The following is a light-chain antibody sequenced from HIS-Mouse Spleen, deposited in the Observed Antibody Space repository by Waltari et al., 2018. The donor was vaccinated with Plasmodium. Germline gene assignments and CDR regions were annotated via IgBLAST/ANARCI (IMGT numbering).Light chain of an antibody. CDR1: ALPKKY. CDR2: GYS. Sequence: SYELTQPPSVSVSPGQTARITCSGDALPKKYAYWYQQKSGQAPVLVIYGYSKRPSGIPEVFSGSSAGTMATLTISGAQVEDESDYYCYSTDSSGNHRVFGGGTKLTVL. V-gene: IGLV3-10*01. CDR3: YSTDSSGNHRV. J-gene: IGLJ3*02.